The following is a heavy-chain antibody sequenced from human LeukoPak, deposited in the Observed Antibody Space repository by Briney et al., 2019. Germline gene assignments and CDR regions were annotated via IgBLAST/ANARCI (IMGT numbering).Heavy chain of an antibody. J-gene: IGHJ4*02. Sequence: GGSLTLTCAASGFTISSYWMSWVRQAPGKGLEWVANIKQDGSEKYYVDSVKGRFTISRDNAKNSLYLQMNSLRAEDTAVYYCARGSRGSEYYFDYWGQGTLVTVSS. CDR3: ARGSRGSEYYFDY. CDR1: GFTISSYW. CDR2: IKQDGSEK. V-gene: IGHV3-7*04.